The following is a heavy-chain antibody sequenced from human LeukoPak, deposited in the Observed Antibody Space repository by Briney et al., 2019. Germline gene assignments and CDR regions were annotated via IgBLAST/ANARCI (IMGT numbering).Heavy chain of an antibody. CDR3: ARELPTGTDYFDY. CDR1: GFDFSRYA. CDR2: SSFDESNK. D-gene: IGHD3-10*01. J-gene: IGHJ4*02. V-gene: IGHV3-30*04. Sequence: GGSLRLSCAASGFDFSRYAMYWVRQAPGKGLEWVAISSFDESNKYYRDSVKGRFTISRDNAKNSLYLQMNSLRAEDTAVYYCARELPTGTDYFDYWGQGTLVTVSS.